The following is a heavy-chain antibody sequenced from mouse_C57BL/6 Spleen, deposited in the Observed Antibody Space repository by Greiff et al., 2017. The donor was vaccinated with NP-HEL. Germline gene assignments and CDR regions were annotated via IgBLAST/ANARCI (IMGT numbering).Heavy chain of an antibody. CDR2: FTMYSDAT. V-gene: IGHV1-49*01. D-gene: IGHD1-2*01. Sequence: LKESGAELVRPGSSVKLSCKDSYFAFMASAMHWVKQRPGHGLEWIGSFTMYSDATEYSENFKGKATLTANTSSSTAYMELSSLTSEDSAVYYCARGDTTAYYAMDYWGQGTSVTVSS. CDR1: YFAFMASA. CDR3: ARGDTTAYYAMDY. J-gene: IGHJ4*01.